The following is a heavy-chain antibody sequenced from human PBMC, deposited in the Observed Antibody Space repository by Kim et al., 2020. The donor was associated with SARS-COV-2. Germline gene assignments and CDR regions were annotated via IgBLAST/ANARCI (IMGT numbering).Heavy chain of an antibody. V-gene: IGHV3-48*04. CDR2: ISSSSSTI. Sequence: GGSLRLSCAASGFTFSSYSMNWVRQAPGKGLEWVSYISSSSSTIYYEDSVKGRFTISRDNAKNSLYLQMNSLRAEDTAVYYCARDHYDSSGYLFDYWGQGTLVTVSS. CDR1: GFTFSSYS. J-gene: IGHJ4*02. CDR3: ARDHYDSSGYLFDY. D-gene: IGHD3-22*01.